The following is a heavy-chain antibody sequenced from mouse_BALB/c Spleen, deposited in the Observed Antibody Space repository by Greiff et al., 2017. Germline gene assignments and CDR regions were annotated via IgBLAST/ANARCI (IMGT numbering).Heavy chain of an antibody. CDR3: ARSKGYFDY. J-gene: IGHJ2*01. Sequence: VQLQQSGAELVRPGALVKLSCKASGFNIKDYYMHWVKQRPEQGLEWIGWIDPENGNTIYDPKFQGKASITADTSSNTAYLQLSSLTSEDTAVYYSARSKGYFDYWGQGTTLTVSA. CDR1: GFNIKDYY. CDR2: IDPENGNT. V-gene: IGHV14-1*02.